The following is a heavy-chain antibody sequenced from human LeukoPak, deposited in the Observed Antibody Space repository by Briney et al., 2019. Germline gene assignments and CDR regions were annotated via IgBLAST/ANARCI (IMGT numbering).Heavy chain of an antibody. CDR2: ITGSGGST. J-gene: IGHJ6*02. D-gene: IGHD3-3*01. CDR1: GFTFNSYV. Sequence: GGSLRLSCEGSGFTFNSYVMIWVRQAPGKGLEWVSGITGSGGSTYYADSVKGRFTISRDNSKNTLYLQMNSLRAEDTAVYYCAKDLAYDFWSGPKNYYYYYGMDVWGQGTTVTVSS. V-gene: IGHV3-23*01. CDR3: AKDLAYDFWSGPKNYYYYYGMDV.